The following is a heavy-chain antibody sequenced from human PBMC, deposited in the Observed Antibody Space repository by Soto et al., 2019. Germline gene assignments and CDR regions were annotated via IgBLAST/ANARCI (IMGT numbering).Heavy chain of an antibody. V-gene: IGHV1-69*01. D-gene: IGHD4-17*01. CDR2: IIPIFGTA. CDR3: ARGWGYGDSAAFDI. J-gene: IGHJ3*02. Sequence: QVQLVQSGAEVKKPGSAVKVSCKASGGTFSSYAISWVRQAPGQGLEWMGGIIPIFGTANYAQKFQGRVTITADESTSTDYMELSSLRSEDPAVYYCARGWGYGDSAAFDIWGQGTMVTVSS. CDR1: GGTFSSYA.